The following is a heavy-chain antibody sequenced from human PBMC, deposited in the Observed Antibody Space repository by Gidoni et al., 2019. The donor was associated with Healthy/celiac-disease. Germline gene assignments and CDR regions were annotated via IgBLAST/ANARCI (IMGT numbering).Heavy chain of an antibody. CDR1: GGSFSGYS. D-gene: IGHD1-26*01. CDR2: INHSGST. Sequence: QVQLQQWGAGLLQPSETLSLTCAVYGGSFSGYSWSWIRQPPGKGLEWIGEINHSGSTNYNPSLKSRVTISVDTSKNQFSLKLSSVTAADTAVYYCARGRTDRWELRRRPVYFDLWGRGTLVTVSS. CDR3: ARGRTDRWELRRRPVYFDL. V-gene: IGHV4-34*01. J-gene: IGHJ2*01.